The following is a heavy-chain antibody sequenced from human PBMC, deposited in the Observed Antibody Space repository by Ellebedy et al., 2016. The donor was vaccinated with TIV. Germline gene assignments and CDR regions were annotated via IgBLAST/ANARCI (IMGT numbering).Heavy chain of an antibody. D-gene: IGHD3-16*01. CDR3: ARYTNSSRHFDY. CDR2: IDWEGDK. Sequence: SGPTLVKPTQTLTLTCTFSGFSLTTSGMCVSWIRQPPGKALEWLARIDWEGDKYYNKSLKTRLAISSDTSKNQVVLTMTNMDPVDTATYYCARYTNSSRHFDYWGQGTLVTVSS. V-gene: IGHV2-70*11. CDR1: GFSLTTSGMC. J-gene: IGHJ4*02.